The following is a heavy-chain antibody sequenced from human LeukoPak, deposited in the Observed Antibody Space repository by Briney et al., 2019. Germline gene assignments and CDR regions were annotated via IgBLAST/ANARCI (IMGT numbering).Heavy chain of an antibody. CDR3: ARVHYYDSSGYWCRAFDI. Sequence: PSETLPLTCTVSGGSISSSSYYWSWIRQPPGKGLEWIGEINHSGSTNYNPSLKSRVTISVDTSKNQFSLKLSSVTAADTAVYYCARVHYYDSSGYWCRAFDIWGQGTMVTVSS. CDR1: GGSISSSSYY. J-gene: IGHJ3*02. D-gene: IGHD3-22*01. CDR2: INHSGST. V-gene: IGHV4-39*07.